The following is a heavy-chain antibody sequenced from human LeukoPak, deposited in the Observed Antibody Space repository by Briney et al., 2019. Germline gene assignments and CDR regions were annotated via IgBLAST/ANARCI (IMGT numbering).Heavy chain of an antibody. V-gene: IGHV4-59*01. CDR3: ARGLPGYSGGDDAFDV. J-gene: IGHJ3*01. D-gene: IGHD6-19*01. CDR2: IYYSGST. CDR1: GGSITGYY. Sequence: SETLSLTYSVSGGSITGYYWTWLRQPPGKGLEWIGYIYYSGSTNYNPSLKSRVTISVDTSNNQFSLTLSSVTAADTAVYFCARGLPGYSGGDDAFDVWGQGTLVTVS.